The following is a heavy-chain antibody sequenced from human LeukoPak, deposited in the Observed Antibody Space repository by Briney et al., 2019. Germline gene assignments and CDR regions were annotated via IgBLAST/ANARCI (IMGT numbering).Heavy chain of an antibody. CDR1: GFTFSSYG. V-gene: IGHV3-30*02. D-gene: IGHD1-14*01. CDR3: ARIGPTAFVFDY. J-gene: IGHJ4*02. Sequence: GGSLRLSCAASGFTFSSYGMHWVRQAPGKGLEWVAFIRYDGSNKYYADSVKGRFTISRDNSKNTLYLQMNSLRAEDTAVYYCARIGPTAFVFDYWGQGTLVTVSS. CDR2: IRYDGSNK.